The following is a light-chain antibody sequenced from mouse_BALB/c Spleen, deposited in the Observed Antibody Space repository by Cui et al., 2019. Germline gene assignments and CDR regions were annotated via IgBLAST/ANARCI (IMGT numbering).Light chain of an antibody. CDR1: QGISNY. CDR3: QQYSKLPRT. Sequence: IQLSQTTSSLSASLGDRVTISCSASQGISNYLIWYQQKPGGTVKLLLYYTSSLHSGVPSRFSGSGSGTDYSLSINNLEPEDIATYYCQQYSKLPRTFGGGTKLEIK. J-gene: IGKJ1*01. CDR2: YTS. V-gene: IGKV10-94*01.